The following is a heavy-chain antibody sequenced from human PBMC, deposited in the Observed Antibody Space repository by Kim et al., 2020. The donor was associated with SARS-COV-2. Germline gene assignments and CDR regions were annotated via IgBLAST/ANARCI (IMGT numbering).Heavy chain of an antibody. CDR1: GFTFSSYG. D-gene: IGHD6-13*01. Sequence: GGSLRLSCAASGFTFSSYGMHWVRQAPGKGLEWVAVISYDGSNKYYADSVKGRFTISRDNSKNTLYLQMNSLRAEDTAVYYCAKGADSSSWKFDYWGQGTLVTVSS. CDR3: AKGADSSSWKFDY. J-gene: IGHJ4*02. V-gene: IGHV3-30*18. CDR2: ISYDGSNK.